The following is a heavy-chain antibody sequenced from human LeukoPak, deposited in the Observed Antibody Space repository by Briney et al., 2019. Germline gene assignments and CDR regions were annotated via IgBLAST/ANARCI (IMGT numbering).Heavy chain of an antibody. Sequence: GGSLRLSCAASGFAFSTYAMTWVRQAPGKGLEWVSAISARDNYIYYADSVKGRFTISRDNSNLYLQMDSLRAEDTALYYCARGYCTGNSCPIYYYGMDVWGQGTTVIVSS. CDR2: ISARDNYI. CDR1: GFAFSTYA. D-gene: IGHD2-8*02. CDR3: ARGYCTGNSCPIYYYGMDV. J-gene: IGHJ6*02. V-gene: IGHV3-23*01.